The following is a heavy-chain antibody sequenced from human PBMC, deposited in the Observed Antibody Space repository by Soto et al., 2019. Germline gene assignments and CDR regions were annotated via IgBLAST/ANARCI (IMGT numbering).Heavy chain of an antibody. Sequence: SLRLSCAASGFTFSSYGMHWVRQAPGKGLEWVAVIWYDGSNKYYADSVKGRFTISRDNSKNTLYLQMNGLRAEDTAVYYCARIGDDDAFDIWGQGTMVTVSS. J-gene: IGHJ3*02. CDR2: IWYDGSNK. CDR1: GFTFSSYG. D-gene: IGHD4-17*01. CDR3: ARIGDDDAFDI. V-gene: IGHV3-33*01.